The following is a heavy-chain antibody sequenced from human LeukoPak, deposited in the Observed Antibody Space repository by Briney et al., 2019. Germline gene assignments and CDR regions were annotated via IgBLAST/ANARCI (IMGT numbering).Heavy chain of an antibody. D-gene: IGHD6-19*01. CDR1: GGSISSYY. J-gene: IGHJ4*02. CDR2: INHSGST. Sequence: SETLSLTCTVSGGSISSYYWSWVRQPPGKGLEWIGEINHSGSTNYNPSLKSRVTISVDTSKNQFSLKLSSVTAADTAVYYCARVLRVAGDFDYWGQGTLVTVSS. V-gene: IGHV4-34*01. CDR3: ARVLRVAGDFDY.